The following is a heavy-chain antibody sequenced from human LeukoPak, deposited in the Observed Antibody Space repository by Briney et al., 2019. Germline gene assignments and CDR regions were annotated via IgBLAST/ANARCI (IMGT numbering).Heavy chain of an antibody. Sequence: PSETLSLTCTVYGGTISSYYWRWLRQPQGKGLEWIGYIYYSGSTNYNPSLKSRLTISVDTSKNQFSLKLSSVTAADTAVYYCARAYYYYYMDVWSKGTTVTISS. CDR1: GGTISSYY. V-gene: IGHV4-59*01. CDR3: ARAYYYYYMDV. J-gene: IGHJ6*03. CDR2: IYYSGST.